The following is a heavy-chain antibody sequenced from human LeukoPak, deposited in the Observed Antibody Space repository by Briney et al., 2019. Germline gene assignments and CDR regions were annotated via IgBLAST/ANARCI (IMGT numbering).Heavy chain of an antibody. J-gene: IGHJ6*03. V-gene: IGHV3-15*01. CDR1: GFTFSNAW. Sequence: GGSLRLSCAASGFTFSNAWMSWVRQAPGKGLEWVGRIKSKTDGGTTDYAAPVKGRFTISRDDSKNTLYLQMNSLKTEDTAVYYCTTDRHYCSSTSCYYMDVWGKGTTVTVSS. CDR2: IKSKTDGGTT. D-gene: IGHD2-2*01. CDR3: TTDRHYCSSTSCYYMDV.